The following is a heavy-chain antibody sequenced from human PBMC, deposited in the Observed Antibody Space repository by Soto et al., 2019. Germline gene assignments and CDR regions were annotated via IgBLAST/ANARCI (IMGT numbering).Heavy chain of an antibody. Sequence: SETLSLTCAVSGLSVSSTNWWSWVRQTTGKGLEWIGEVFHPGIAKYNPSLESRVTMSVDASKNQLSLNLSSMTAADTAVYYCAIGIAAAGRLHIDPWGQGSLVTVSS. CDR3: AIGIAAAGRLHIDP. V-gene: IGHV4-4*02. J-gene: IGHJ5*02. CDR2: VFHPGIA. CDR1: GLSVSSTNW. D-gene: IGHD6-13*01.